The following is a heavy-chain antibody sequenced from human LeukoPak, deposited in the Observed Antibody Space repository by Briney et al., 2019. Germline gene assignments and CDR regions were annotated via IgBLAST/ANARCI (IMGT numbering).Heavy chain of an antibody. D-gene: IGHD6-13*01. CDR1: GGSISSSNW. Sequence: SETLSLTCAVSGGSISSSNWWSWVRQPPGKGLEWIGEIYHSGSTNYNPSLKSRVTISVDKSKNQFSLKLSSVTAADTAVYYCASFAAAADHYFDCWGQGTLVTVSS. J-gene: IGHJ4*02. CDR2: IYHSGST. V-gene: IGHV4-4*02. CDR3: ASFAAAADHYFDC.